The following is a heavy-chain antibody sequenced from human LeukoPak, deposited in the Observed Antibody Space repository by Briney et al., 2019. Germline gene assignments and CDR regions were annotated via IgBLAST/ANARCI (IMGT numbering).Heavy chain of an antibody. V-gene: IGHV3-9*01. J-gene: IGHJ4*02. CDR3: AKDRRNDFDC. CDR1: GFTFDDYT. D-gene: IGHD1-14*01. Sequence: GRSLRLSCAASGFTFDDYTMHWVRQAPGKGLEWVSGISWNSGSIGYADPVKGRFTISRDNAKNSLYLQMNSLRGDDTALYCSAKDRRNDFDCWGQGTLVTLCS. CDR2: ISWNSGSI.